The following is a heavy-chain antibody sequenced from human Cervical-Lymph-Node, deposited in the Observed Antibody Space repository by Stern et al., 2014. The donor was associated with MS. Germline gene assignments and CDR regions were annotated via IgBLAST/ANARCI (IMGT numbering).Heavy chain of an antibody. CDR1: GGSISSGSYY. Sequence: QLQLQESGPGLVKPSQTLSLTCTVSGGSISSGSYYWSWIRPPAGKGLEWIGRIYTSGAPNYNPPHKRRVPIAENPPSNQFPRKRSAGTAADTAVYYCARDADWGGDAFDIWGQGTMVTVSS. CDR3: ARDADWGGDAFDI. CDR2: IYTSGAP. J-gene: IGHJ3*02. D-gene: IGHD7-27*01. V-gene: IGHV4-61*02.